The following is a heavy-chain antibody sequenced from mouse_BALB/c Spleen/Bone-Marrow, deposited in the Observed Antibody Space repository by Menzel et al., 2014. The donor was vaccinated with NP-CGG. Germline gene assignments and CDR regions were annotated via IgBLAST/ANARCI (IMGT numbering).Heavy chain of an antibody. Sequence: EVKLVESGAELVKPGPSVELSCTASGFNIKDTYMHWVKQRPEQGLEWIGRIDPANGNTKYDPKFQGKATITADTSSNTAYLQLSSLTSEDTAVYYCAVYDYEGFAYWGQGTLVTVSA. CDR3: AVYDYEGFAY. V-gene: IGHV14-3*02. J-gene: IGHJ3*01. D-gene: IGHD2-4*01. CDR2: IDPANGNT. CDR1: GFNIKDTY.